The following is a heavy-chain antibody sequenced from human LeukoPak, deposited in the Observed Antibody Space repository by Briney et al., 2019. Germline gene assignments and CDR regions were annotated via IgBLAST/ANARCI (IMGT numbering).Heavy chain of an antibody. D-gene: IGHD3-16*02. CDR1: GGSISSYY. Sequence: SETLSLTCTVSGGSISSYYWSWIRQPPGKGLEWIGYIYYSGSTNYNPSLTSRVTMSVDMSKNQLSLKLSSVTAADTAVYYCARYSLYDYVLGRHRQTFAFDYWGQGTLVTVSS. CDR3: ARYSLYDYVLGRHRQTFAFDY. J-gene: IGHJ4*02. CDR2: IYYSGST. V-gene: IGHV4-59*01.